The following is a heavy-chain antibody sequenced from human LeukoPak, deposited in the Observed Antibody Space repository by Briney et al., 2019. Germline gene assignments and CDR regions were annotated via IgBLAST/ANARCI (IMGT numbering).Heavy chain of an antibody. D-gene: IGHD3-22*01. CDR2: ISYDGSNK. V-gene: IGHV3-30*01. Sequence: GGSLRLSCAASGFTFSSYAMHWVRQAPGKGLEWVAVISYDGSNKYYADSVKGRFTISRDNSKNTLYLQMNSLRAEDTAVYYCARDNTHLNYYDSSGYFPYWGQGTLVTVSS. CDR3: ARDNTHLNYYDSSGYFPY. J-gene: IGHJ4*02. CDR1: GFTFSSYA.